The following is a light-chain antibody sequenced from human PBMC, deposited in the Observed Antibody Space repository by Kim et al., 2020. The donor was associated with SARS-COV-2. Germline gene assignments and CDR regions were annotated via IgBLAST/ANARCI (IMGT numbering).Light chain of an antibody. J-gene: IGLJ2*01. CDR3: QSYDNSLGASNVV. CDR2: NSI. V-gene: IGLV1-40*01. CDR1: TSNIGAGYD. Sequence: QPVLTQPPSVSGAPGQRVTISCTGSTSNIGAGYDVHWYQQLPGTAPKLLIYNSIDRPSGVPDRFSGSRSGTSASLAITGLPAGDEADYYCQSYDNSLGASNVVFGGGTQLTVL.